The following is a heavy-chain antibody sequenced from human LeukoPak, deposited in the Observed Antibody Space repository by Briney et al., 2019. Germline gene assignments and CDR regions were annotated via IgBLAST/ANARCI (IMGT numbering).Heavy chain of an antibody. CDR1: GGSISSYY. J-gene: IGHJ4*02. CDR2: INHSGST. V-gene: IGHV4-34*01. CDR3: ARGDGVWLVRVPSDY. Sequence: SETLSLTCTVSGGSISSYYWSWIRQPPGKGLEWIGEINHSGSTNYNPSLKSRVTISVDTSKNQFSLKLSSVTAADTAVYYCARGDGVWLVRVPSDYWGQGTLVTVSS. D-gene: IGHD6-19*01.